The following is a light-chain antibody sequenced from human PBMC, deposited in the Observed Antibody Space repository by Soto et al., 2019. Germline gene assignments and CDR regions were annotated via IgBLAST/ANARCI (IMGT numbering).Light chain of an antibody. Sequence: QSALTQPASVSGSPGQSITISCTGTSSDVGGYNHVSWYQIHPGKAPKLIIYEVTSRPSGVSYRFSGSKSGNSASLTISGLQAEDEADYYCSSYTSSSTLFGTGTKLTVL. CDR1: SSDVGGYNH. V-gene: IGLV2-14*01. CDR3: SSYTSSSTL. CDR2: EVT. J-gene: IGLJ1*01.